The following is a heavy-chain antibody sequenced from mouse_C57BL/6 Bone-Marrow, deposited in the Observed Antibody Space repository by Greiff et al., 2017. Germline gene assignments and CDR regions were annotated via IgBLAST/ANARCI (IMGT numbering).Heavy chain of an antibody. D-gene: IGHD2-2*01. Sequence: VQLKESGAELVRPGASVKLSCTASGFNIKDDYMHWVKQRPEQGLEWIGWIDPENGDTEYASKFQGKATITADTSSNTAYLQLSSLTSEDTAVXYCALWLRRGYYFDDWGQGTTLTVSS. J-gene: IGHJ2*01. CDR1: GFNIKDDY. V-gene: IGHV14-4*01. CDR2: IDPENGDT. CDR3: ALWLRRGYYFDD.